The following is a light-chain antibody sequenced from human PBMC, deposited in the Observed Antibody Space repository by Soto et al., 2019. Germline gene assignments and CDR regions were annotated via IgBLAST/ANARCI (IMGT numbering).Light chain of an antibody. V-gene: IGKV3-11*01. J-gene: IGKJ1*01. CDR2: DTS. Sequence: EIVLTQSPVTLSLSPGETATLSCRASESVGSYLGWYQQKPGQAPRLLIYDTSNRAAGVPARFSGSGSGTDFTLTISTLEPEDFAVYYCQQRRDWPRTFGQGTKVEIK. CDR1: ESVGSY. CDR3: QQRRDWPRT.